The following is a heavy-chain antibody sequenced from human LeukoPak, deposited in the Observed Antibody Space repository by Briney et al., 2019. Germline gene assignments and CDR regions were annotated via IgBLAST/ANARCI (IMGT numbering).Heavy chain of an antibody. CDR3: ARYNGTYYTY. V-gene: IGHV4-59*01. J-gene: IGHJ4*02. D-gene: IGHD1-26*01. CDR2: IFYTGTT. CDR1: GGSFSSFY. Sequence: SETLSLTCTVSGGSFSSFYWSWIRQPPGKGLEWIGYIFYTGTTNYNPSLKSRVTISVDTSKNQFSLKLSSVTAADTAVYYCARYNGTYYTYWGQGTLVTVSP.